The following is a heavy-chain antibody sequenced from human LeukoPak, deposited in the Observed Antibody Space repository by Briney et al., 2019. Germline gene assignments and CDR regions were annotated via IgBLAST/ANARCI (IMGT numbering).Heavy chain of an antibody. J-gene: IGHJ4*02. D-gene: IGHD6-13*01. Sequence: ASVKVSCKASGGTFSSYAISWVRQAPGKGLDYVSAISSNGDSTNYADSVKGRFTISRDNSKNTLYLQMSSLRAEDTAVYYCVKGIAAADDYWGQGTLVTVSS. CDR2: ISSNGDST. CDR1: GGTFSSYA. V-gene: IGHV3-64D*06. CDR3: VKGIAAADDY.